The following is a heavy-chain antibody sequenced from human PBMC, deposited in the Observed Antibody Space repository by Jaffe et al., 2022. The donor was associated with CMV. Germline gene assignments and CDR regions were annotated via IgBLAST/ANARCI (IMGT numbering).Heavy chain of an antibody. J-gene: IGHJ5*02. CDR2: IDWDDEK. V-gene: IGHV2-70*01. CDR3: ARMTWNDNWFDP. CDR1: GFSLSRSGAC. Sequence: QVTLRESGPALVKPTQTLTLTCTFSGFSLSRSGACVSWIRQPPGKALEWLALIDWDDEKHYSPSLKTRLTISKDTSKNQVVLTMTDMDPEDTATYYCARMTWNDNWFDPWGQGILVTVSS. D-gene: IGHD1-1*01.